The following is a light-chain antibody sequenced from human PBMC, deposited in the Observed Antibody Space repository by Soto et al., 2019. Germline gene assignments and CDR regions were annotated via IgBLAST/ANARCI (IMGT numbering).Light chain of an antibody. Sequence: EVVMTQSPATLSVSPGERATLSCRASQSLRSNLAWYQQKPGQAPTLLIYGASTRATGIPARFTGSGSGTEFTLTISSLQSEDFAIYYCQEYSKWPLFTFGPGTKVDIK. CDR3: QEYSKWPLFT. J-gene: IGKJ3*01. CDR1: QSLRSN. CDR2: GAS. V-gene: IGKV3-15*01.